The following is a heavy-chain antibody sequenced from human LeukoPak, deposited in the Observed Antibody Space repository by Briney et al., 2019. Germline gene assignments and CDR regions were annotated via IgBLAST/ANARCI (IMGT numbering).Heavy chain of an antibody. V-gene: IGHV2-5*02. CDR1: GFSLATGGVG. CDR3: AHTLYCAGAHCQLFHH. D-gene: IGHD1-1*01. CDR2: IYWDDDK. J-gene: IGHJ4*02. Sequence: SGPTVVKPTQTLTLTCSFSGFSLATGGVGVGWLRQSPGKALEWLALIYWDDDKRYYPSLRSRLTVTKDASKNQVVLEMTNTAPSDTATYYCAHTLYCAGAHCQLFHHWGRGLLVTVSS.